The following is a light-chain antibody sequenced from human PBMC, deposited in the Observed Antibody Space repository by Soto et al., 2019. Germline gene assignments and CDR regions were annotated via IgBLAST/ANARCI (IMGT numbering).Light chain of an antibody. CDR1: SSDVGGYGY. CDR2: EVS. J-gene: IGLJ2*01. CDR3: SSYAGSNTDVV. Sequence: QSALTQPPSVSGSPGQSVTISGTGTSSDVGGYGYVSWYQQHPGKVPKLMIYEVSKRTSGVPDRFSGSKSGNTASLTVSGVKAEDEADYYCSSYAGSNTDVVFGGGTKLTVL. V-gene: IGLV2-8*01.